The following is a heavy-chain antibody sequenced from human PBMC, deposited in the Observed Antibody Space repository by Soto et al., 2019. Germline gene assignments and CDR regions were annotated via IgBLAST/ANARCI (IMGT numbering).Heavy chain of an antibody. CDR1: GFTFSSFN. Sequence: EVQLVESGGGLVQPGESLRLSCAASGFTFSSFNMHWVRQAPGKGLEWVSYISASSTTVYYADSVKGRFTISRDNAKNPPYPQMDHPRDEETAVYFCARIYRRDGNKYGDYWGQGTLVTVSS. CDR3: ARIYRRDGNKYGDY. D-gene: IGHD3-16*02. J-gene: IGHJ4*02. CDR2: ISASSTTV. V-gene: IGHV3-48*02.